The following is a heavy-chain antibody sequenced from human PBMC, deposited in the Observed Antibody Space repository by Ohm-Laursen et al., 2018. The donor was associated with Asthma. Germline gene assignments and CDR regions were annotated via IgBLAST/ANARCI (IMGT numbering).Heavy chain of an antibody. CDR2: ISINGRDT. CDR3: AKDVGNHNYFDY. D-gene: IGHD1-14*01. V-gene: IGHV3-23*01. Sequence: SLRLSCTAPGFTFRSYAMTWVRQAPGKGLEWVSAISINGRDTYYADSVKGRFTISRDNSKNTLYLQINSLRAEDTAVYYCAKDVGNHNYFDYWGHGTQVTVSS. CDR1: GFTFRSYA. J-gene: IGHJ4*01.